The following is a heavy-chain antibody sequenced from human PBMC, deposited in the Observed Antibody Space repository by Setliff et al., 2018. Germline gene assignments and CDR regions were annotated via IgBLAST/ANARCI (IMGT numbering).Heavy chain of an antibody. D-gene: IGHD1-20*01. CDR3: ARVEYKSILDY. CDR1: YGSIYSGSSYY. V-gene: IGHV4-39*07. J-gene: IGHJ4*02. Sequence: SETLSLTCSVSYGSIYSGSSYYWGWIRQPPGKGLEWIGHIHHSGSTYYNPSLKSRVTISVDTSKNQFSLRLISVTAADTAVYYCARVEYKSILDYWGRGTLVTVSS. CDR2: IHHSGST.